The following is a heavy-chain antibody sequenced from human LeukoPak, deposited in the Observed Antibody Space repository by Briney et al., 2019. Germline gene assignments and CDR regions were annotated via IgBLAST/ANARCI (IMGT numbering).Heavy chain of an antibody. CDR2: ISSSGSTI. Sequence: GGSLRLSCAASGFTFSSYEMNWVRHAPGKGLEWVSYISSSGSTIYYADSVKGRFTISRDNAKNSLYLQMNSLRAEDTAVYYCAREGSSWSEGRLWYFDYWGQGTLVTVSS. CDR3: AREGSSWSEGRLWYFDY. J-gene: IGHJ4*02. CDR1: GFTFSSYE. V-gene: IGHV3-48*03. D-gene: IGHD6-13*01.